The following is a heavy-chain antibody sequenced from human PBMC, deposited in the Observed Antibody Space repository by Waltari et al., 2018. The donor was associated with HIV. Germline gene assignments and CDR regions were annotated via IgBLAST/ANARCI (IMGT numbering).Heavy chain of an antibody. Sequence: QVELVQSGAEVKKPGASVTVSCKASGYPFTDNYIHWVRQAPGHGLEWMGWINPKSGGTKHAQKFQGRVTMTRDTSMSTVYMEVSRLTSDDTAVYYCARGGASTTPRDYNYYGLDVWGQGTTVTVSS. CDR3: ARGGASTTPRDYNYYGLDV. D-gene: IGHD2-2*01. J-gene: IGHJ6*02. V-gene: IGHV1-2*02. CDR2: INPKSGGT. CDR1: GYPFTDNY.